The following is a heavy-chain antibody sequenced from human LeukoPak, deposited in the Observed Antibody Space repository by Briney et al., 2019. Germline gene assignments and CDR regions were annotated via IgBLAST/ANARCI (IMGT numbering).Heavy chain of an antibody. D-gene: IGHD2-21*02. J-gene: IGHJ4*02. CDR2: INPNSGGT. CDR3: ASVLYCGADCYSGRYFFDY. V-gene: IGHV1-2*02. CDR1: GYTFIGYY. Sequence: ASVKVSCKASGYTFIGYYMHWVRQAPGQGLEWMGWINPNSGGTNYAQKFQGRVTMTRDRSISTAYMELSSLRSEDTAVYYCASVLYCGADCYSGRYFFDYWGQGTLVTVSS.